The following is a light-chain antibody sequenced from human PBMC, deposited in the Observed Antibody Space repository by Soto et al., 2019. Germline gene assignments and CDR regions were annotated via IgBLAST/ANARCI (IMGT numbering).Light chain of an antibody. CDR2: DAS. CDR1: QSTSSW. Sequence: DIQMTQSPSTLSASVGDRVTITCRASQSTSSWLAWYQQKPVKAPNLLIFDASSLQSGVPSRFSGSGSGTEFTLTISSLQPDDFATYYCQKYNTYPWTFGQGIXV. J-gene: IGKJ1*01. CDR3: QKYNTYPWT. V-gene: IGKV1-5*01.